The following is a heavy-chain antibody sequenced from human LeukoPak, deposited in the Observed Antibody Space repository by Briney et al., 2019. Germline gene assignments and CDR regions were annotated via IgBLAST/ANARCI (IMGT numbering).Heavy chain of an antibody. CDR1: GGTFSSYA. V-gene: IGHV1-69*04. J-gene: IGHJ4*02. CDR3: ADSPNDYTDY. Sequence: ASVKVSCKASGGTFSSYAISWVRQAPGQGLEWMGRIIPILGIANYAQKFQGRVTITADKSTSTAYMELSSLRPEDTAVYYCADSPNDYTDYWGQGTLVTVSS. CDR2: IIPILGIA. D-gene: IGHD4-11*01.